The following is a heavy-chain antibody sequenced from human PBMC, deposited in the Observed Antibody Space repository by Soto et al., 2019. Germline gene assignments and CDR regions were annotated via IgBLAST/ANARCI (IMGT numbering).Heavy chain of an antibody. Sequence: QVQLQESGPGLVKPSETLSLTCTVSGGSISSYYWSWIRQPPGKGLEWIGDIYYSGSTNYNPSLKSRVTISVDASKNQFSLKLSSVTAADPAVYFCARRYGLSALDIWGQGTMVTVSS. J-gene: IGHJ3*02. D-gene: IGHD3-10*01. CDR1: GGSISSYY. CDR3: ARRYGLSALDI. V-gene: IGHV4-59*08. CDR2: IYYSGST.